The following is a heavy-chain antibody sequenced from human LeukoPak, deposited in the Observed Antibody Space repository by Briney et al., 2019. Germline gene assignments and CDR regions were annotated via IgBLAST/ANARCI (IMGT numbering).Heavy chain of an antibody. CDR2: ICCGGNT. Sequence: RPSETLSLTCTVSGGSIGTSHFYWGWIRLSPGKGLEWIGSICCGGNTYYNPSLKSRVTMSVDTSKSQFSQKLSSVTAADTAVYYCARQNTYIGEQPYYFDYWGQGILVTVSS. V-gene: IGHV4-39*01. CDR3: ARQNTYIGEQPYYFDY. D-gene: IGHD3-10*01. CDR1: GGSIGTSHFY. J-gene: IGHJ4*02.